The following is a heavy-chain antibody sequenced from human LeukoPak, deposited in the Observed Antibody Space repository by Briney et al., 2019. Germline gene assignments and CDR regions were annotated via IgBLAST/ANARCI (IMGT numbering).Heavy chain of an antibody. CDR1: GFTFSSYS. D-gene: IGHD5-12*01. Sequence: PGGSLRLSCAASGFTFSSYSMNWVRQAPGKGLEWVSYISSSSSTIYYADSVKGRFTISRDNAKNSLYLQMNSLRAEDTAVYYCARVLRFDWSHYWGQGTLVTVSS. CDR3: ARVLRFDWSHY. CDR2: ISSSSSTI. V-gene: IGHV3-48*01. J-gene: IGHJ5*01.